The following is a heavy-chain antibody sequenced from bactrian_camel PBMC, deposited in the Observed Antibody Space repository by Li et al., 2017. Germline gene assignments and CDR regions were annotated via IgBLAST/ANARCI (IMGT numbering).Heavy chain of an antibody. Sequence: HVQLVESGGGSVQSGGSLRLSCVASGYICMGWLRQAPGKAREGIAFIDNDGNTNYADSVKGRFTISQDNAKNTLYLQMNSLKAEDTAVYYCAASGGYGAGWYTGGPFGYWGQGTQVTVS. CDR1: GYIC. CDR3: AASGGYGAGWYTGGPFGY. CDR2: IDNDGNT. D-gene: IGHD6*01. V-gene: IGHV3S53*01. J-gene: IGHJ6*01.